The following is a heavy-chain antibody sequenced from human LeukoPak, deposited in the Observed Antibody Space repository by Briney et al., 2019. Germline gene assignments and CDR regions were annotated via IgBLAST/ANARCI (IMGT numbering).Heavy chain of an antibody. CDR2: MNPNSGNT. CDR1: GYTLTSYD. Sequence: ASVKVSCKASGYTLTSYDINWVRQATGQGLEWMGWMNPNSGNTGYAQKFQGRATMTRNTSISTAYMELSSLRSEDTAVYYCARGMWQGQLVDYWGQGTLVTVSS. D-gene: IGHD6-6*01. CDR3: ARGMWQGQLVDY. V-gene: IGHV1-8*01. J-gene: IGHJ4*02.